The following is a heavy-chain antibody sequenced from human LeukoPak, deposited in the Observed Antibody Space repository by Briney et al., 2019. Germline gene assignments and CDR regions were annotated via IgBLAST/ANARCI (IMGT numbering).Heavy chain of an antibody. Sequence: PGGSLRLSCAASGFTFSSHSMNWVRQAPGKGLEWVSSISSSSTYIYYADSVKGRFTISRDNAKNSLYLQMNSLRAEDTAVYYCTRVGCTANSCFGYLIFDYWGQGSLVTVPS. D-gene: IGHD2-15*01. CDR1: GFTFSSHS. CDR2: ISSSSTYI. J-gene: IGHJ4*02. V-gene: IGHV3-21*01. CDR3: TRVGCTANSCFGYLIFDY.